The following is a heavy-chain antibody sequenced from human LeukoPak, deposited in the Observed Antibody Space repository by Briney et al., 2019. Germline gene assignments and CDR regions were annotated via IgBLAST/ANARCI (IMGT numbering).Heavy chain of an antibody. CDR2: IIPIFGTA. CDR1: GGTFSSYA. Sequence: ASVKVSCKASGGTFSSYAISWVRQAPGQGLEWMGRIIPIFGTANYAQKFQGRVTITTDESTSTAYMELSSLRSEDTAVYYCARMHYDSSGYYKYYFDYWGQGTLVTVSS. J-gene: IGHJ4*02. CDR3: ARMHYDSSGYYKYYFDY. V-gene: IGHV1-69*05. D-gene: IGHD3-22*01.